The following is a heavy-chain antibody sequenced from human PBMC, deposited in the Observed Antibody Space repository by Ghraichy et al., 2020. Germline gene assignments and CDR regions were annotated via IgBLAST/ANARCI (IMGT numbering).Heavy chain of an antibody. V-gene: IGHV3-30*04. J-gene: IGHJ4*02. CDR2: ISYDGSNK. Sequence: GGSLRLSCEASGSPFSTYAMHWVRQAPGKGLEWVAVISYDGSNKYYADSVKGRFTISRDNSKNTLYLQINSLRAEDTAVYYCARGGVVIIRPFDYWGQGTLVTVSS. D-gene: IGHD3-3*01. CDR3: ARGGVVIIRPFDY. CDR1: GSPFSTYA.